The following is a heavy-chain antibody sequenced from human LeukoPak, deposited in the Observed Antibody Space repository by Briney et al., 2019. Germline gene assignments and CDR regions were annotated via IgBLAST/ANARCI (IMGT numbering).Heavy chain of an antibody. V-gene: IGHV5-51*01. CDR1: GYSFTSYW. D-gene: IGHD6-13*01. CDR2: IYPGDSDT. CDR3: ARQVSGAAAALHY. Sequence: GESLQISCQGSGYSFTSYWIGWVRQMPGKGLEWMGIIYPGDSDTRYSPSFQGQVTISADKSISTAYLQWSSLKASDTAMYYCARQVSGAAAALHYWGQGTLVTVSS. J-gene: IGHJ4*02.